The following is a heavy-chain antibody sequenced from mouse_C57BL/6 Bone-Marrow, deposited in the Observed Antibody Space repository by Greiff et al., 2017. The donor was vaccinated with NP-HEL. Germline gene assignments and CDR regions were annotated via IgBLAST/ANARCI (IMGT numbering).Heavy chain of an antibody. J-gene: IGHJ3*01. CDR1: GFTFTDYY. CDR3: ARDYYWSSYPWFAD. CDR2: IRNKADGYTT. D-gene: IGHD1-1*01. V-gene: IGHV7-3*01. Sequence: EVHLVESGGGLVQPGGSLSLSCAASGFTFTDYYMTWVRQPPGQALEWLGFIRNKADGYTTEYSASVKGRFTISRDNSQSILYLQMSGLRAEDSATYYCARDYYWSSYPWFADWGQGTLVTVSA.